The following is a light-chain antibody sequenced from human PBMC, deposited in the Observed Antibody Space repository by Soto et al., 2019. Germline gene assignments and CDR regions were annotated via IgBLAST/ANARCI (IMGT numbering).Light chain of an antibody. CDR2: AAS. Sequence: DIQMTQSPSSLYAAVGDRVTLTCRASQTVKTYLNWYQQKPGKAPKLLIYAASLLQCGVPSRFSGSGSDTDFTLTINSLQPEDLATYYCQQSYSRPYTFGQGAKLEI. CDR1: QTVKTY. CDR3: QQSYSRPYT. V-gene: IGKV1-39*01. J-gene: IGKJ2*01.